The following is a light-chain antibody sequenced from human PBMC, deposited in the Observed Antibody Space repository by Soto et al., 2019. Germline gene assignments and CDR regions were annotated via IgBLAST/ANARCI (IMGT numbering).Light chain of an antibody. J-gene: IGLJ1*01. CDR1: SSNIGGNT. CDR2: SED. Sequence: SVMTHPPSASGTPGQRLSIFCSCSSSNIGGNTVNWYQQVPGTAPKLRIYSEDQRPSGVPDRFSGSKSATSASLAISGLQSEDEADYYCAAWDDSLNGDVFGTGTKVTVL. V-gene: IGLV1-44*01. CDR3: AAWDDSLNGDV.